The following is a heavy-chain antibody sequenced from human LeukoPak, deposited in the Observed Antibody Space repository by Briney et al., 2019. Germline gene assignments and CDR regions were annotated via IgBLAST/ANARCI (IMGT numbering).Heavy chain of an antibody. D-gene: IGHD3-3*01. CDR1: GFTFDDYG. Sequence: EGSLRLSCAASGFTFDDYGMSWVRQAPGKGLEWVSGINWNGGSTGYADSVKGRFTISRDNAKNSLYLQMNSLRAEDTALYYCARDQKSGIPGGYYYYYMDVWGKGTTVTVSS. CDR3: ARDQKSGIPGGYYYYYMDV. J-gene: IGHJ6*03. CDR2: INWNGGST. V-gene: IGHV3-20*04.